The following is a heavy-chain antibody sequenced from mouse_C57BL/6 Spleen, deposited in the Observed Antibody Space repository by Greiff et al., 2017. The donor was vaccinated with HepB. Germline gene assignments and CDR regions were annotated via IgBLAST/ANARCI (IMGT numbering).Heavy chain of an antibody. J-gene: IGHJ1*03. CDR1: GFTFSDYY. Sequence: EVKLVESEGGLVQPGSSMKLSCTASGFTFSDYYMAWVRQVPEKGLEWVANINYDGSSTYYLDSLKSRFIISRDNAKNILYLQMSSLKSEDTATYYCARASGYYYGSRSHWYFDVWGTGTTVTVSS. V-gene: IGHV5-16*01. CDR3: ARASGYYYGSRSHWYFDV. D-gene: IGHD1-1*01. CDR2: INYDGSST.